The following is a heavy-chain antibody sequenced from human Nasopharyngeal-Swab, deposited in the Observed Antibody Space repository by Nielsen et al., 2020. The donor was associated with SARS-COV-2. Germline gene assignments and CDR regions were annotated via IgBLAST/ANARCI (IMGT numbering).Heavy chain of an antibody. Sequence: ASVKVSCKASGYTFTSYAMNWVRQAPGQALEWMGWINTNTGNPTYAQGFTGRFVFSLDTSVSTAYLQISSLKAEDTAVYYCARVSKWGRVATGDFDYWGQGTLVTVSS. CDR1: GYTFTSYA. CDR2: INTNTGNP. CDR3: ARVSKWGRVATGDFDY. J-gene: IGHJ4*02. D-gene: IGHD5-12*01. V-gene: IGHV7-4-1*02.